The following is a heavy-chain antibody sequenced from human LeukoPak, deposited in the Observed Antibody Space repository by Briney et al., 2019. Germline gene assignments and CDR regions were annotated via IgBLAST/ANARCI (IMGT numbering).Heavy chain of an antibody. Sequence: SVKVSCKASGGTFSRFTISWVRQATGQGFEWMGGITPIFGTANFAQKFQGRVSITADESTSTAFMELSSLRSEDTAVYYCAREWGLESSGYYYAYWGQGTLVTVSS. V-gene: IGHV1-69*13. CDR3: AREWGLESSGYYYAY. CDR1: GGTFSRFT. J-gene: IGHJ4*02. CDR2: ITPIFGTA. D-gene: IGHD3-22*01.